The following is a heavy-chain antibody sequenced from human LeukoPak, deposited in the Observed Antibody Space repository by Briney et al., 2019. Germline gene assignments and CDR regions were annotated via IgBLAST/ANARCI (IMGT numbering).Heavy chain of an antibody. CDR3: ARKRYYYGSGSSDY. Sequence: GGSLRLSCAASGFTFSSYAMSWVRQAPGKGLEWVSGISGTGGNTYYADSVKGRFTISRDTSKNTLYLQMNSPRTEDTAIYYCARKRYYYGSGSSDYWGQGTLVTVSS. V-gene: IGHV3-23*01. D-gene: IGHD3-10*01. CDR1: GFTFSSYA. J-gene: IGHJ4*02. CDR2: ISGTGGNT.